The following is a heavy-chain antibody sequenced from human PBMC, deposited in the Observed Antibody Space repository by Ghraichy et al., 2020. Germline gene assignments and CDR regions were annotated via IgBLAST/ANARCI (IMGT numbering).Heavy chain of an antibody. D-gene: IGHD4-23*01. CDR1: GGSFSGYY. CDR3: ARALLRWYSDVRDNWFDP. J-gene: IGHJ5*02. V-gene: IGHV4-34*01. Sequence: SETLSLTCAVYGGSFSGYYWSWIRQPPGKGLEWLGEINHSGSTNYNPSLKSRVTISVDTSKNQFSLKLSSVTAADTAVYYCARALLRWYSDVRDNWFDPWGQGTLVTVSS. CDR2: INHSGST.